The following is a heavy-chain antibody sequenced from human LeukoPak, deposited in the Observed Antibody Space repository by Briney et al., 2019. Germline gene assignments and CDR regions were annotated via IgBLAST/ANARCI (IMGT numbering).Heavy chain of an antibody. CDR3: AREEHQLLRFDP. J-gene: IGHJ5*02. D-gene: IGHD2-2*01. CDR2: IIPIFGTA. V-gene: IGHV1-69*13. CDR1: GGTFSSYA. Sequence: SVKVSCKASGGTFSSYAISWVRQAPGQGLEWMGGIIPIFGTANYAQKLQGRVTITADESTSTAYMELSSLRSEDTAVYYCAREEHQLLRFDPWGQGTLVTVSS.